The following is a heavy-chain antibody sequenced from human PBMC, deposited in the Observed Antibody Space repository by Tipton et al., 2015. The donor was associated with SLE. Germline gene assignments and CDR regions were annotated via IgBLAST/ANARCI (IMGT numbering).Heavy chain of an antibody. J-gene: IGHJ4*02. Sequence: QSGAEVKKPGESLKISCKGSGYSFTSYWIGWVRQMPGKGLEWMGIIYPGDSDTRYSPSFQGQVTISADKSISTAYLRWSSLKASDTAIYCCARHTYDVGPHGSGIGPLHYWGQGTLVTVSS. V-gene: IGHV5-51*01. CDR1: GYSFTSYW. D-gene: IGHD3-10*01. CDR3: ARHTYDVGPHGSGIGPLHY. CDR2: IYPGDSDT.